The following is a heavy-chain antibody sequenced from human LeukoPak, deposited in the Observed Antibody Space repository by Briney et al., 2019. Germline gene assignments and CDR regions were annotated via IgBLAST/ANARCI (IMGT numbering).Heavy chain of an antibody. Sequence: PGGSLRLSCAASGFTFSSYAMHWVRQAPGKGLEGVAVISYDGSIKYYADSVKGRFTISTDISKSTLSLQMNSLSPEDTALYYCARDLSNVPGQYWGQGTLVTVSS. CDR1: GFTFSSYA. J-gene: IGHJ4*02. V-gene: IGHV3-30-3*01. D-gene: IGHD3-10*02. CDR3: ARDLSNVPGQY. CDR2: ISYDGSIK.